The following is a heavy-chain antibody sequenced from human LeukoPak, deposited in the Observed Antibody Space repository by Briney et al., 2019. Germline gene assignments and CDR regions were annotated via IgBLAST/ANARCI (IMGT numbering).Heavy chain of an antibody. CDR3: ARDCRITIIVVVPEIDY. CDR2: ISVYNGNT. Sequence: GASVKVSCKASGYTVTSYGISWVRQAPGQGLEWMGWISVYNGNTNYAQKLQGRVTMTTDTSTSTAYMELRSLRSDDTAVYYCARDCRITIIVVVPEIDYWGQGTLVTVSS. CDR1: GYTVTSYG. D-gene: IGHD3-22*01. J-gene: IGHJ4*02. V-gene: IGHV1-18*01.